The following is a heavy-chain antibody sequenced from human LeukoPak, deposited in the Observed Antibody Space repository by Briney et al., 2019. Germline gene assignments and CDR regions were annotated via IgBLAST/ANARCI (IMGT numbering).Heavy chain of an antibody. CDR3: ASPLRYFDWHLDY. J-gene: IGHJ4*02. D-gene: IGHD3-9*01. V-gene: IGHV1-69*04. CDR1: GGTFSSYA. CDR2: IIPILGIA. Sequence: ASVKVSCKASGGTFSSYAISWVRQAPGQGLEWMGRIIPILGIANYAQKFQGRVTVTADKSTSTAYMELSSLRSEDTAVYYCASPLRYFDWHLDYWGQGTLVTVSS.